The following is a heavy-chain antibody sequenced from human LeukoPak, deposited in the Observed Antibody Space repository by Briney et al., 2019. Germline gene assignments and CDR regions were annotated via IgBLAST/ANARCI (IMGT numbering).Heavy chain of an antibody. D-gene: IGHD6-13*01. Sequence: GASVKVSCKASGYTFTSYDINWVRQATGQGLEWMGWISAYNGNTNYAQKLQGRVTMTTDTSTSTAYMELRSLRSDDTAVYYCARARGQQLVYYYYYYMDVWGKGTTVTVSS. CDR3: ARARGQQLVYYYYYYMDV. V-gene: IGHV1-18*01. J-gene: IGHJ6*03. CDR1: GYTFTSYD. CDR2: ISAYNGNT.